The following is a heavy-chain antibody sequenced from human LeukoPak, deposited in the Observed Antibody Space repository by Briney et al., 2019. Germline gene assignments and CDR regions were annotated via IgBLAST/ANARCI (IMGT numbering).Heavy chain of an antibody. CDR2: ISDSGRST. Sequence: QPGGSLRLSCAASGLTFSNYAMSWVRQAPGKGLEWVSGISDSGRSTYYADSVKGRFIISRDNSKNTLYLQMNSLRAEDTAVYYCAKRGIMIRGVIIIGFPKEAYYFDCWGQGTLVTVSS. D-gene: IGHD3-10*01. V-gene: IGHV3-23*01. J-gene: IGHJ4*02. CDR3: AKRGIMIRGVIIIGFPKEAYYFDC. CDR1: GLTFSNYA.